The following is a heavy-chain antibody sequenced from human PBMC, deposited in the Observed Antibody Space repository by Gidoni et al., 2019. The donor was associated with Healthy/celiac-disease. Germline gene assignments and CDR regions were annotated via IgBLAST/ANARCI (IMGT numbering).Heavy chain of an antibody. J-gene: IGHJ4*02. CDR1: RYSISSGYY. Sequence: QVQLQEAGQGLVKPSETLSLTDTVSRYSISSGYYWGWIRQPPGKGLEWIWSIYHSGRTYYNPSLKSRVTISVDTSKNQFSLKLSSVTAADTAVYYCARWGLIPAAIIVSWGQGTLVTVSS. D-gene: IGHD2-2*02. CDR3: ARWGLIPAAIIVS. CDR2: IYHSGRT. V-gene: IGHV4-38-2*02.